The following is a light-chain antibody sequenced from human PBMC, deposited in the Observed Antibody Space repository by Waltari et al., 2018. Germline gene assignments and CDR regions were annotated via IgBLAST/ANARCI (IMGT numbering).Light chain of an antibody. J-gene: IGKJ1*01. V-gene: IGKV1-5*01. CDR1: QTISTW. CDR2: DAS. Sequence: DTQMTQSPSTLSASVGDRVTITCRASQTISTWLAWYQQKPGKAPKVLIYDASNLESGVPSRFSGSGSGTEFTLTISSLQPDDFATYYCQQYNGYPITFGQGTKVEI. CDR3: QQYNGYPIT.